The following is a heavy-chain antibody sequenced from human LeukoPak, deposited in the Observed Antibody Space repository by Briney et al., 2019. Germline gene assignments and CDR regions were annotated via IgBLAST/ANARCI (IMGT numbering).Heavy chain of an antibody. CDR2: ISYDGSNK. D-gene: IGHD1-26*01. CDR3: ARDRWELLFDY. Sequence: GGSLRLSCAASGFTFSSYAMHWVRQAPGKGLEWVAVISYDGSNKYYADSVKSRFTISRDNSKNTLYLQMNSLRAEDTAVYYCARDRWELLFDYWGQGTLVTVSS. V-gene: IGHV3-30-3*01. CDR1: GFTFSSYA. J-gene: IGHJ4*02.